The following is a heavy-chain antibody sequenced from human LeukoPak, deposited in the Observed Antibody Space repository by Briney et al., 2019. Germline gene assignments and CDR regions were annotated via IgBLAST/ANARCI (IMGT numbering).Heavy chain of an antibody. V-gene: IGHV3-33*01. J-gene: IGHJ5*02. CDR3: ARDAAGGYSRGWFDP. Sequence: GGSLRLSCAASGFTFSSYGVHWVRQAPGKGLEWVAVIWYDGSNKYYADSVKGRFTISRDNSKNTLYLQMNSLRAEDTAEYYCARDAAGGYSRGWFDPWGQGTLVTVSS. CDR1: GFTFSSYG. D-gene: IGHD6-13*01. CDR2: IWYDGSNK.